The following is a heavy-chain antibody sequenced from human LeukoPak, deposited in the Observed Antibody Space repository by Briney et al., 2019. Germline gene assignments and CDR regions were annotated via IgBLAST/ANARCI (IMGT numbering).Heavy chain of an antibody. V-gene: IGHV3-48*01. CDR3: ATGVTSDSYLFNSYLFNY. CDR2: IGTSSSTI. D-gene: IGHD4-23*01. J-gene: IGHJ4*02. CDR1: GFTFSSYS. Sequence: PGGSLRLSCAASGFTFSSYSMNWVRQAPGKGLEWVSYIGTSSSTIYYADSVKGRFTISRDNAKNSLYLQMNSLRAEDTAVYYCATGVTSDSYLFNSYLFNYWGQGTLVTVSS.